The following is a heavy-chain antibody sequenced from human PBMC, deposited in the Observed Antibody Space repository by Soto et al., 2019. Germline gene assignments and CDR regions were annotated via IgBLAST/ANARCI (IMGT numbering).Heavy chain of an antibody. CDR2: ILYSGST. J-gene: IGHJ5*02. V-gene: IGHV4-4*02. D-gene: IGHD3-10*01. CDR3: SSRVTDAPT. Sequence: QVQLQESGPGLVKPSGTLSLTCGVSGGSISSGWWTWVRQPPGKGLEWIGEILYSGSTNYNSSLKSRLTISIDKSKNHFSLNLTSLTAADTAVYYCSSRVTDAPTWGQGTLVTVSS. CDR1: GGSISSGW.